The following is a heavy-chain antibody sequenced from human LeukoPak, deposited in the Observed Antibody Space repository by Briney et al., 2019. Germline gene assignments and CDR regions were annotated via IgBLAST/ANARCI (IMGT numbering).Heavy chain of an antibody. V-gene: IGHV4-34*01. Sequence: PSETLSLTCAVYGGSFSGYHWSWIRQPPGKGLEWIGEINHSGSTNYNPSLKSRVTISVDTSKNQFSLKLSSVTAADTAVYYCARGRPYDYVWGSYRFSGGNWFDPWGQGTLVTVSS. CDR1: GGSFSGYH. J-gene: IGHJ5*02. D-gene: IGHD3-16*02. CDR2: INHSGST. CDR3: ARGRPYDYVWGSYRFSGGNWFDP.